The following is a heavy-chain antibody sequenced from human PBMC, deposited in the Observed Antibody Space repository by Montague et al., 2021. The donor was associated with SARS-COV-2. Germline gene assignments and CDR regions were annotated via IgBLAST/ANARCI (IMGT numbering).Heavy chain of an antibody. CDR2: TYYRSKWYN. Sequence: CAISGDSVSSNIATWNWIRQSPSRGLEWLGRTYYRSKWYNDYAESEKSRMTIDPDTSKHQFSLHLNSVTPEDTAVYYCARIPVGSKYYFDFWGQGTLVTVSS. J-gene: IGHJ4*02. V-gene: IGHV6-1*01. CDR3: ARIPVGSKYYFDF. D-gene: IGHD2-2*01. CDR1: GDSVSSNIAT.